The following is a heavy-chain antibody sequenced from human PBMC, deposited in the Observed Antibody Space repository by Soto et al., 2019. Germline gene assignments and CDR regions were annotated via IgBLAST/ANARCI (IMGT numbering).Heavy chain of an antibody. CDR1: GDSVSSNNAA. D-gene: IGHD7-27*01. CDR3: ARDPTGDLYFDY. Sequence: LSQTLSLSCAISGDSVSSNNAAWNWIRQSPSRGLEWLGRTYYRSKWYNNYAVSVKSRITINPDTSKNQFSLQLNSVTPEDTAGYYCARDPTGDLYFDYWGQGSLVTVSS. V-gene: IGHV6-1*01. J-gene: IGHJ4*02. CDR2: TYYRSKWYN.